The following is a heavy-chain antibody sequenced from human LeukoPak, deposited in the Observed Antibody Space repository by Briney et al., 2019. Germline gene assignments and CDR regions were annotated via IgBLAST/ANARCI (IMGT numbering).Heavy chain of an antibody. V-gene: IGHV4-59*08. CDR3: ARSGGRDGYNFGY. CDR2: FYYSGST. J-gene: IGHJ4*02. CDR1: GGSITSHY. Sequence: SETLSLTCTVSGGSITSHYWSWIRQPPGKGLEWIGYFYYSGSTNYNPSLESRVTISVDTSRAHFYLKLSSVTAADTAVYYCARSGGRDGYNFGYWGPGTLVTVST. D-gene: IGHD5-24*01.